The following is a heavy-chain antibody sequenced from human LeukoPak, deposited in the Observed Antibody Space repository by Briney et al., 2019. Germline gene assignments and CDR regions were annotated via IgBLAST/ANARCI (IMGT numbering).Heavy chain of an antibody. J-gene: IGHJ4*02. D-gene: IGHD3-3*01. Sequence: GGSLRLSCAASGFSFTKFAMHWIRQSPGKGLEWVATVLSDEDSQYYADSVKGRLSISRDTSTSTLDLQMNSLRPEDTAVYYCTKDDRFFGSYSDSWGQGTLVTVSS. CDR1: GFSFTKFA. V-gene: IGHV3-30*18. CDR2: VLSDEDSQ. CDR3: TKDDRFFGSYSDS.